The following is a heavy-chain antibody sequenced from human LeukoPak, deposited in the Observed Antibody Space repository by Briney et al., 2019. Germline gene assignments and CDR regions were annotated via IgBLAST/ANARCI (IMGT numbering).Heavy chain of an antibody. J-gene: IGHJ4*02. CDR3: ASSLTMVRGDY. CDR1: GFTFSDYY. V-gene: IGHV3-11*04. D-gene: IGHD3-10*01. CDR2: ISSSGSTI. Sequence: GGSLRLSCAASGFTFSDYYMSWIRQAPGKGLEWVSYISSSGSTIYYADSVKGRFTISRDNAKNSLYLQMDSLRAEDTAVYYCASSLTMVRGDYWGQGTLVTVSS.